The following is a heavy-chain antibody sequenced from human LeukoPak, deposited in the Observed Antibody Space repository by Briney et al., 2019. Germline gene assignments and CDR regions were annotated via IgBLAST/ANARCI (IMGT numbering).Heavy chain of an antibody. D-gene: IGHD6-13*01. Sequence: ASVKVSCKASGYTFTGYYMHWVRQAPGQGLEWMGWINPNSGGTNNAQKFQGRVTMTRDTSISTAYMELSRLRSDDTAVYYCARGRGAAAGANWFDPWGQGTLVTVSS. CDR1: GYTFTGYY. CDR2: INPNSGGT. V-gene: IGHV1-2*02. J-gene: IGHJ5*02. CDR3: ARGRGAAAGANWFDP.